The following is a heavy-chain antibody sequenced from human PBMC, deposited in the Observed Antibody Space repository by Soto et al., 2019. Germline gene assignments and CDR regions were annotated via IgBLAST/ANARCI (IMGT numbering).Heavy chain of an antibody. D-gene: IGHD1-26*01. CDR3: AKGGRIVATTYNLDV. V-gene: IGHV3-23*01. J-gene: IGHJ6*02. CDR1: GFTFXTYA. CDR2: ISGSGGGT. Sequence: EVQLLESGGGLVQPGGSLXLSCGASGFTFXTYAMNWVRQAPGKGLEWVAAISGSGGGTYYADSVKGRFTISRDTSKNSLVLHMNSLRAEDRAVYFCAKGGRIVATTYNLDVWGQGTTVAVSS.